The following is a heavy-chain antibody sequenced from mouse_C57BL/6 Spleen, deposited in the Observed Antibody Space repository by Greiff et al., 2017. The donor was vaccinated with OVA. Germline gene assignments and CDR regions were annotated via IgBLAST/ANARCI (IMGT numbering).Heavy chain of an antibody. CDR2: IYPRSGNT. J-gene: IGHJ3*01. Sequence: QVQLQQSGAELARPGASVKLSCKASGYTFTSYCIRWVKQRPGQGLEWIGEIYPRSGNTYYNEKFKGKATLTADKSSSTAYMELRSLTSEDAAVYFCAGRGSWCAYWGQGTLVTVSA. CDR1: GYTFTSYC. V-gene: IGHV1-81*01. CDR3: AGRGSWCAY.